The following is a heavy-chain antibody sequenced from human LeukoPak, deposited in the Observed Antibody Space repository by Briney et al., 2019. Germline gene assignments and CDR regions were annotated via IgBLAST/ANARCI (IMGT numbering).Heavy chain of an antibody. CDR3: ARADCSSTSCLLFDY. J-gene: IGHJ4*02. Sequence: GASVKVSCKASGYTFTSYYMHWVRQAPGQGLEWMGIINPSGGSTSYAQKFQGRVTMTRDTSTSTVYMELSSLRSEDTAVYYCARADCSSTSCLLFDYWGQGTLVTVSS. CDR2: INPSGGST. CDR1: GYTFTSYY. V-gene: IGHV1-46*01. D-gene: IGHD2-2*01.